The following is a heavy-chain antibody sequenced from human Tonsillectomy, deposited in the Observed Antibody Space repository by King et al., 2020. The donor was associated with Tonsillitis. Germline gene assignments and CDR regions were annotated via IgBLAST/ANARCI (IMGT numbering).Heavy chain of an antibody. J-gene: IGHJ4*02. CDR2: ISAYNGNT. CDR1: GYTFTNYG. V-gene: IGHV1-18*04. Sequence: VQLVESGAEVKKPGASVKVSCKASGYTFTNYGISWVRQAPGQGLEWMGWISAYNGNTNYAQKLQGRVTMTTDISTSTAYMELRSLRSDDTDVYYCARDFSYYDSSNYYYKVSDYWGQGTLVTVSS. CDR3: ARDFSYYDSSNYYYKVSDY. D-gene: IGHD3-22*01.